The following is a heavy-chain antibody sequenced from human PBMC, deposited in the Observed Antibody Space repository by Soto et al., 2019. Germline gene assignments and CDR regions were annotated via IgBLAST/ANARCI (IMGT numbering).Heavy chain of an antibody. CDR2: INHSGST. CDR1: GGSFSGYY. CDR3: ARGRYYYGSGSYYGHYYYYYGMDV. V-gene: IGHV4-34*01. D-gene: IGHD3-10*01. J-gene: IGHJ6*02. Sequence: PSETLSLTCAVYGGSFSGYYWSWIRQPPGKGLEWIGEINHSGSTNYNPSLKSRVTISVDTSKNQFSLKLSYVTAADTAVYYCARGRYYYGSGSYYGHYYYYYGMDVWGQGTTVTVSS.